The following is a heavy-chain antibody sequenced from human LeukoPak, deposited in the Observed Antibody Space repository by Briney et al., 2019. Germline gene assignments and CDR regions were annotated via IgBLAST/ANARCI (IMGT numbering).Heavy chain of an antibody. CDR3: ARDLDYYDSSALEGGY. V-gene: IGHV3-48*04. CDR2: ISSSSSTI. Sequence: PGGSLRLSCAASGFTFSSYSMNWVRQAPGKGLEWVSYISSSSSTIYYADSVKGRFTISRDNAKNSLYLQMNSLRAEDTAVYYCARDLDYYDSSALEGGYWGQGTLVTVSS. D-gene: IGHD3-22*01. J-gene: IGHJ4*02. CDR1: GFTFSSYS.